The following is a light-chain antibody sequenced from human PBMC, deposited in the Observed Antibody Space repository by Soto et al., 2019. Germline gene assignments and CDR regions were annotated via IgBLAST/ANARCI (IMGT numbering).Light chain of an antibody. Sequence: DIQMTQSPSTLSASVGDRVTITCLASQSISSWLAWYQQKPGKVPKLLIHDASSLESGVPSRFSGSGSGTEFTLTISSLQPDDFATYYCQQYNSYSRTFGQGTKVDIK. CDR3: QQYNSYSRT. CDR1: QSISSW. J-gene: IGKJ1*01. V-gene: IGKV1-5*01. CDR2: DAS.